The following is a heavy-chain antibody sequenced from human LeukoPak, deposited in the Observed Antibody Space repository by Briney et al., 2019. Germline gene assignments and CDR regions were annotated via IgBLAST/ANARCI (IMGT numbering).Heavy chain of an antibody. CDR1: GGSISNYY. V-gene: IGHV4-59*01. J-gene: IGHJ4*02. Sequence: SETLSLTCTVSGGSISNYYWSWIRQPPGKGLEWIGYIYYSGNTNYNPSLKSRVTISVDTSKNQFSLKLSSVTAADTAVYYCARGAPLFDYWGQGTLVTVSS. D-gene: IGHD3-16*01. CDR2: IYYSGNT. CDR3: ARGAPLFDY.